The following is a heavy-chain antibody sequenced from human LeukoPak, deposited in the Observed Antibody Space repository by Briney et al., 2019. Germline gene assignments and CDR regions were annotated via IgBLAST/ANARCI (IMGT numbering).Heavy chain of an antibody. CDR3: ARVANWNAPFDY. J-gene: IGHJ4*02. CDR1: GGSISSYY. D-gene: IGHD1-20*01. CDR2: ISDIGGT. V-gene: IGHV4-59*01. Sequence: KPSETLSLTCAVSGGSISSYYWSWIRQPPGKGLEWVGYISDIGGTNYNPSLESRVTISVDTPKNQFSLKLSSVTAADTAVYYCARVANWNAPFDYWGQGTLVTVSS.